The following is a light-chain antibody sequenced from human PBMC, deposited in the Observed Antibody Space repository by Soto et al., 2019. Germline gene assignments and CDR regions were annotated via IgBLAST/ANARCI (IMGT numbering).Light chain of an antibody. CDR1: QSISSW. J-gene: IGKJ1*01. Sequence: DIQMTQSPSTLSASVGDRVTITCRASQSISSWLAWYQQKPGEAPKLLIYKASSLESGVPSRFSGSGSGTEFTLTISSLQPDDFATYYCQQYNSYSQTFGQGTKVDNK. CDR3: QQYNSYSQT. CDR2: KAS. V-gene: IGKV1-5*03.